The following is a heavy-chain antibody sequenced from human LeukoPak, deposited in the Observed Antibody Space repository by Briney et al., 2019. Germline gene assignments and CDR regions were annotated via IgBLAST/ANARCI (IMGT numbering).Heavy chain of an antibody. CDR2: INHSGSN. Sequence: KPSETLSLTCVVTGGSFSGYYWSWVRQPPGKGLEWIGEINHSGSNNYNPSLESRVTISVDKSKNQFSLKLRSVTAADTAVYYCARIRDYDRWGQGTLVTVSS. J-gene: IGHJ5*02. D-gene: IGHD3-16*01. V-gene: IGHV4-34*01. CDR1: GGSFSGYY. CDR3: ARIRDYDR.